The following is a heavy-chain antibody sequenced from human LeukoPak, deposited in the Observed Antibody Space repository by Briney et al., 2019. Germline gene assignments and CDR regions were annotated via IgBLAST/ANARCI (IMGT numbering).Heavy chain of an antibody. V-gene: IGHV3-30-3*01. J-gene: IGHJ4*02. CDR3: AREEVDTDMVNYFDY. CDR2: ISYDGSNK. D-gene: IGHD5-18*01. CDR1: GFTFSSYA. Sequence: GGSLRLSCAASGFTFSSYAMHWVRQAPGKGLEWVAVISYDGSNKYYADSVRGRFTISRDNSKNTLYLQMNSLRAEDTAVYYCAREEVDTDMVNYFDYWGQGTLVTVSS.